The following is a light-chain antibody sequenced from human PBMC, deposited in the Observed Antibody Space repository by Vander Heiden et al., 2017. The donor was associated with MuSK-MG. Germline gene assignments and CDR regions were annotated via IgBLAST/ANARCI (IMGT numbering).Light chain of an antibody. CDR2: EDS. CDR1: ASTKKY. V-gene: IGLV3-25*03. Sequence: SYELTQPPSLSVSPGTTARITCSGDASTKKYAYWYQQKPGQAPVLVIYEDSKRPSGIPERFSGSSSGTTVTLTISGAQVEDEADYYCQSADSSGSWVFGGGTKLTVL. CDR3: QSADSSGSWV. J-gene: IGLJ2*01.